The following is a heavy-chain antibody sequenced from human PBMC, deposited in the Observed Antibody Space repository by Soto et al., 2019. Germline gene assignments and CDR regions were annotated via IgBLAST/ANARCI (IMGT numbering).Heavy chain of an antibody. D-gene: IGHD6-13*01. CDR1: GFTFGSYA. Sequence: LRLSCAASGFTFGSYAMHWVRQAPGKGLEWVAVISYDGSNKYYADSVKGRFTISRDNSKNTLYLQMNSLRAEDTAVYYCARGLVLSSSWYGKGNYFDYWGQGTQVTV. CDR2: ISYDGSNK. V-gene: IGHV3-30-3*01. J-gene: IGHJ4*02. CDR3: ARGLVLSSSWYGKGNYFDY.